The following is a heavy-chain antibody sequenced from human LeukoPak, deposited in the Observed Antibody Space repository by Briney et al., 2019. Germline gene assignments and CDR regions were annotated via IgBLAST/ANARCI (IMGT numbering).Heavy chain of an antibody. J-gene: IGHJ6*03. CDR2: IYTSGST. CDR3: ARVSAESSGDLYYYYYYMDV. Sequence: SETLSLTCTVSGDSISSYYWSWIRQPAGKGLEWIGRIYTSGSTNYNPSLKSRVTMSVDTSKNQFSLKLSSVTAADTAVYYCARVSAESSGDLYYYYYYMDVWGKGTPVTVSS. D-gene: IGHD2-21*01. CDR1: GDSISSYY. V-gene: IGHV4-4*07.